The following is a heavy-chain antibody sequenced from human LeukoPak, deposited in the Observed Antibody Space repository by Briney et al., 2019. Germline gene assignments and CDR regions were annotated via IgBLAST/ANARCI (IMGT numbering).Heavy chain of an antibody. CDR2: IYYSGST. V-gene: IGHV4-39*01. CDR1: GGSINSRSDY. CDR3: ARRPGEYGGNDFDY. Sequence: SETLSLTCTVSGGSINSRSDYWDWIRQPPGKGLEWIGSIYYSGSTHYNPSLKSRVTMSIDTSKNQFSLKLSSVTAADTAVYYCARRPGEYGGNDFDYWGQGTLVTVSS. D-gene: IGHD4/OR15-4a*01. J-gene: IGHJ4*02.